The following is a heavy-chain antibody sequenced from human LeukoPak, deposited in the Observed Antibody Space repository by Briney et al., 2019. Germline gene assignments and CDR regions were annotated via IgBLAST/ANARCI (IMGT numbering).Heavy chain of an antibody. CDR1: GCTSIGYS. V-gene: IGHV1-69*04. D-gene: IGHD4-17*01. CDR3: ARGNYGDEEFYFDY. Sequence: SVKVSCKASGCTSIGYSIHSVGQAPGQGLELIGRIIPILGIANYAQKFQGRVTITADKSTSTAYMELSSLRSEDTAVYYCARGNYGDEEFYFDYWGQGTLVTVSS. CDR2: IIPILGIA. J-gene: IGHJ4*02.